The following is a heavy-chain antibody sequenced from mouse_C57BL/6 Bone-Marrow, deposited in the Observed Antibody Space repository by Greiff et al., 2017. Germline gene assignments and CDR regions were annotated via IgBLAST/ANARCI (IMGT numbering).Heavy chain of an antibody. J-gene: IGHJ4*01. V-gene: IGHV1-82*01. Sequence: QVQLKQSGPELVKPGASVKISCKASGYAFSSSWMHWVKQRPGKGLEWIGRIYPGDGATNYNGKFKGKATLTADKSSSTAYMQLSSLTSEDSAFYFCAIPGSSPSYAMDYWGQGTSVTVSS. CDR1: GYAFSSSW. CDR2: IYPGDGAT. CDR3: AIPGSSPSYAMDY. D-gene: IGHD1-1*01.